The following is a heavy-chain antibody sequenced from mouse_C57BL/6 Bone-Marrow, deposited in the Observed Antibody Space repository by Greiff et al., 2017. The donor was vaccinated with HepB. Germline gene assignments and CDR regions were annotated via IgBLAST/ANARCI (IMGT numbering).Heavy chain of an antibody. J-gene: IGHJ3*01. D-gene: IGHD2-10*02. CDR3: MGYGNYGFAY. CDR2: IYPYNDGT. Sequence: LVESGPELVKPGASVKMSCKASGYTFTSYVMHWVKQKPGQGLEWIGYIYPYNDGTKYNEKLKGKATLTSDKSSSTAYMELSSLTSEDSAVYHRMGYGNYGFAYWGQGTLVTVSA. V-gene: IGHV1-14*01. CDR1: GYTFTSYV.